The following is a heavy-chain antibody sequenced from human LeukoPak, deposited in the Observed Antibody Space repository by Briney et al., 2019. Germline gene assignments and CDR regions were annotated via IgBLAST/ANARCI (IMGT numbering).Heavy chain of an antibody. Sequence: PGGSLRLSCAASGFTFNNYAMNWVRQAPGRGLEWVSYISSSSSTIYYADSVKGRFTISRDNAKNSLYQQMNSLRAEDTAVYYCARDLTMVPAAISWFDPWGQGTLVTVSS. CDR2: ISSSSSTI. J-gene: IGHJ5*02. V-gene: IGHV3-48*01. D-gene: IGHD2-2*02. CDR3: ARDLTMVPAAISWFDP. CDR1: GFTFNNYA.